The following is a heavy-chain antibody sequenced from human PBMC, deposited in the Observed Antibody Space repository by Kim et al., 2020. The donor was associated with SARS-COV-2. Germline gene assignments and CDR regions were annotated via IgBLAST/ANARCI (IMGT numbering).Heavy chain of an antibody. V-gene: IGHV3-23*01. CDR2: ISGSGGST. J-gene: IGHJ4*02. CDR1: GFTFSSYA. Sequence: GGSLRLSCAASGFTFSSYAMSWVRQAPGKGLEWVSAISGSGGSTYYADSVKGRFTISRDNSKNTLYLQMNSLRAEDTAVYYCAKDLEGDYSNSLGYWGQGTLVTVSS. D-gene: IGHD4-4*01. CDR3: AKDLEGDYSNSLGY.